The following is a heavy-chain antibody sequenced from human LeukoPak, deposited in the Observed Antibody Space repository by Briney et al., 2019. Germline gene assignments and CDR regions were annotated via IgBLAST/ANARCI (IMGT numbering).Heavy chain of an antibody. CDR1: GGTFISYS. V-gene: IGHV1-69*04. Sequence: ASVKVFCKASGGTFISYSFSWVRRATGQGLEWLGRIIPILGIANCAQKFQGRVTLHADKPTSTAYMELSGLRSEDTAVYYCARDLVYYDSSGDPPWGQGTLVTVSS. J-gene: IGHJ5*02. D-gene: IGHD3-22*01. CDR2: IIPILGIA. CDR3: ARDLVYYDSSGDPP.